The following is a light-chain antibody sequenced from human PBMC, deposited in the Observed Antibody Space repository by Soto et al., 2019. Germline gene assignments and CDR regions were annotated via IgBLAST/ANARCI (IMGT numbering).Light chain of an antibody. CDR3: QEYNNYPWT. Sequence: DIQMTQSPSTLSGSVGDRVTITCRASQSISSWLAWYQQKSGKAPKLLIYKASSLESGVPSRFSGSGSGTEFTLTISSLQPDDFATYFCQEYNNYPWTFGQGTKVDIK. CDR1: QSISSW. J-gene: IGKJ1*01. CDR2: KAS. V-gene: IGKV1-5*03.